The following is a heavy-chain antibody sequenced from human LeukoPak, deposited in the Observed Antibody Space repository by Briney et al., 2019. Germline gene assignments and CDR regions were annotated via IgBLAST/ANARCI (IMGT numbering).Heavy chain of an antibody. CDR1: GFTFSSYG. CDR3: ARGRGHFDY. D-gene: IGHD6-25*01. V-gene: IGHV3-30*19. Sequence: GGSLRLSCAASGFTFSSYGMYWVRQAPGKGLEWVALISYDGSNEYYADSVKGRFTISRDNSRNTLFLQMNSLRAEDTAVYYCARGRGHFDYWGQGTLVTVSS. CDR2: ISYDGSNE. J-gene: IGHJ4*02.